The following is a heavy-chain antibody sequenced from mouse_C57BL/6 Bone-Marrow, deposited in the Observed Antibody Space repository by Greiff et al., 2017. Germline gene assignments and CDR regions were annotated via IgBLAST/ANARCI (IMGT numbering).Heavy chain of an antibody. CDR1: GFTFSDYG. J-gene: IGHJ2*01. CDR2: ISNLAYSI. D-gene: IGHD1-1*01. Sequence: EVQGVESGGGLVQPGGSLKLSCAASGFTFSDYGMAWVRQAPRKGPEWVAFISNLAYSIYYADTVTGRFTISRENAKNTLYLEMSSLRSEDTAMYYCARKSISLFYFDYWGQGTTLTVSS. V-gene: IGHV5-15*01. CDR3: ARKSISLFYFDY.